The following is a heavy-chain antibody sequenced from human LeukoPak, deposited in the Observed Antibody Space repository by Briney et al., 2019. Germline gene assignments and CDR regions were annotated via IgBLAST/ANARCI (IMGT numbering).Heavy chain of an antibody. Sequence: GGSLRLSCAASGFIFNNYAMSWVRQAPGKGLEWVSAIGGSGGSTYYADSVKGRFTISRDNSKNTLYLQMNSLRAEDTAVYYCAKGNVVLTGYYPFDYWGQGTLVTVPS. CDR2: IGGSGGST. J-gene: IGHJ4*02. CDR3: AKGNVVLTGYYPFDY. CDR1: GFIFNNYA. D-gene: IGHD3-9*01. V-gene: IGHV3-23*01.